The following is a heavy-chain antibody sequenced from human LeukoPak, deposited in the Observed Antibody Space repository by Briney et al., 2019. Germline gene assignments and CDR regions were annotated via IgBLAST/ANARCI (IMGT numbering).Heavy chain of an antibody. CDR1: GGSISSYY. Sequence: SETLSLTCTVSGGSISSYYWTWVRQPPGKGLEWLGYIYYSGSTNYNPSLKSRVPISLDTSRNQFSLRLTSVTAADTAVYYCARVLEEQPNWFDPWGQGTLVTVSS. V-gene: IGHV4-59*01. J-gene: IGHJ5*02. D-gene: IGHD3-3*01. CDR2: IYYSGST. CDR3: ARVLEEQPNWFDP.